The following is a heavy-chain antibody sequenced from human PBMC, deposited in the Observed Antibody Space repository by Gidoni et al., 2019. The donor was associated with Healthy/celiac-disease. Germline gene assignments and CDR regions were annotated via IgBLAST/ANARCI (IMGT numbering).Heavy chain of an antibody. D-gene: IGHD3-9*01. Sequence: QVQLQESGPGLVKPSETLSLTCTVSGGSISSYYWSWIRQPPGKGLEWIGYIYYSGSTNYNPSLKSRVTISVDTSKNQFSLKLSSVTAADTAVYYCARGDDILTGYYWGNCFDPWGQGTLVTVSS. CDR3: ARGDDILTGYYWGNCFDP. CDR1: GGSISSYY. V-gene: IGHV4-59*01. CDR2: IYYSGST. J-gene: IGHJ5*02.